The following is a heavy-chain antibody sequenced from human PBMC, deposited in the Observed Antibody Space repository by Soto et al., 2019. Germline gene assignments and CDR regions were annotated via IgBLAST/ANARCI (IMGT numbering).Heavy chain of an antibody. CDR1: GYSFTSYW. V-gene: IGHV5-10-1*01. Sequence: GESLKISCKGSGYSFTSYWISWVRQMPGKGLEWMGRIDPSDSYTNYSPSFQGHVTISADKSISTAYLQWSSLKASDTAMYYCARGRGAAAGTRDWFDPWGQGTLVTVPQ. J-gene: IGHJ5*02. CDR3: ARGRGAAAGTRDWFDP. D-gene: IGHD6-13*01. CDR2: IDPSDSYT.